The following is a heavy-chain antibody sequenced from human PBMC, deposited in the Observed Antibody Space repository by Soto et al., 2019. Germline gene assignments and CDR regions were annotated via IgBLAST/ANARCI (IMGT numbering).Heavy chain of an antibody. Sequence: SVKVSCKASGGTFSSYAISWVRQAPGQGLEWMGGIIPIFGTANYAQKFQGRVTITADESTSTAYMELSSLRSEDTAVYYCASQSGGSAHSYDAFDIWGQGTMVTVSS. CDR2: IIPIFGTA. CDR1: GGTFSSYA. D-gene: IGHD2-15*01. CDR3: ASQSGGSAHSYDAFDI. V-gene: IGHV1-69*13. J-gene: IGHJ3*02.